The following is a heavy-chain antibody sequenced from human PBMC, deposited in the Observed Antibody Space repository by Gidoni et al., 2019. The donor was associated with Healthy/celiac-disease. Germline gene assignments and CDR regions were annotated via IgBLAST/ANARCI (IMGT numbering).Heavy chain of an antibody. CDR3: AKDPYSGYDEDPGYFDY. D-gene: IGHD5-12*01. CDR1: GFTFSRYG. CDR2: ISYDGSNK. Sequence: QVQLVESGGGVVQPGRSLRLSCAASGFTFSRYGMHWVRQAPGKGLEWVAVISYDGSNKYYADSVKGRFTISRDNSKNTLYLQMNSLRAEDTAVYYCAKDPYSGYDEDPGYFDYWGQGTLVTVSS. V-gene: IGHV3-30*18. J-gene: IGHJ4*02.